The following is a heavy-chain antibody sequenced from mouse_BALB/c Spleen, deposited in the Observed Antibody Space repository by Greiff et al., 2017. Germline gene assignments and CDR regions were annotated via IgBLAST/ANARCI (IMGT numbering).Heavy chain of an antibody. CDR1: GFTFSDYY. CDR3: ARSYYYGSSWFAY. V-gene: IGHV5-4*02. CDR2: ISDGGSYT. Sequence: DVQLVESGGGLVKPGGSLKLSCAASGFTFSDYYMYWVRQTPEKRLEWVATISDGGSYTYYPDSVKGRFTISRDNAKNNLYLQMSSLKSEDTAMYYCARSYYYGSSWFAYWGQGTLVTVSA. J-gene: IGHJ3*01. D-gene: IGHD1-1*01.